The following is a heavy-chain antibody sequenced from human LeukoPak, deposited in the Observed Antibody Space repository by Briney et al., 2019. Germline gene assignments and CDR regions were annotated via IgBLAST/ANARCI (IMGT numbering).Heavy chain of an antibody. Sequence: GGSLRLSCAASGYSFSDYLMKWVRRAPGKGLEWISSIAGSADSTYYADSVKGRFTISRDNSKNTLYLQMNSLRAEDTAVYYCTKQGGSYSFDYWGQGTLVTVSS. CDR2: IAGSADST. V-gene: IGHV3-23*01. D-gene: IGHD3-10*01. J-gene: IGHJ4*02. CDR3: TKQGGSYSFDY. CDR1: GYSFSDYL.